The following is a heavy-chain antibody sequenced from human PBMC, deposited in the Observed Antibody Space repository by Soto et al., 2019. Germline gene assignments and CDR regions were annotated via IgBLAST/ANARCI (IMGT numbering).Heavy chain of an antibody. CDR1: GFTFSSYA. Sequence: QVQLVESGGGVVQPGRSLRLSCAASGFTFSSYAMHWVRQAPGKGLEWVAVISYDGSNKYYADSVKGRFTISRDNSKKTLYLQMNSLRAEDTAVYYCARDRTVTTYTINWFDPWGQGTLVTVSS. CDR2: ISYDGSNK. V-gene: IGHV3-30-3*01. CDR3: ARDRTVTTYTINWFDP. J-gene: IGHJ5*02. D-gene: IGHD4-17*01.